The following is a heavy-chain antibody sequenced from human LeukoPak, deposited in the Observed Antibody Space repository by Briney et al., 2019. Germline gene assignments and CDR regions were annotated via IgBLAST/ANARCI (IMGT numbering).Heavy chain of an antibody. J-gene: IGHJ6*03. CDR1: GGSLKSGSYF. V-gene: IGHV4-61*09. Sequence: SETLSLTCTVSGGSLKSGSYFWSWIRQPAGKGLEWIGHIYTSGSTYYNPSLKSRVTLSLDTSKNQFSLRLTSVTAADTAVYFCARVVESRGGYRGYFYYYYMDIWGKGTTVTISS. CDR2: IYTSGST. D-gene: IGHD3-10*01. CDR3: ARVVESRGGYRGYFYYYYMDI.